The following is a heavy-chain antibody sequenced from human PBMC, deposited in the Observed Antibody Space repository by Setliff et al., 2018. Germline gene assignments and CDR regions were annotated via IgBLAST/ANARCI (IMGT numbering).Heavy chain of an antibody. CDR3: AARYYYDTPPYGA. Sequence: SVKVSCKASGFSFSSSALQWVRQARGQRLEWIGWIVVGSGHTDYAQNFQERVTITRDMSTSTAYMELTSLTSEDTALYYCAARYYYDTPPYGAWGQGTRVTVS. D-gene: IGHD3-22*01. V-gene: IGHV1-58*01. CDR1: GFSFSSSA. J-gene: IGHJ5*02. CDR2: IVVGSGHT.